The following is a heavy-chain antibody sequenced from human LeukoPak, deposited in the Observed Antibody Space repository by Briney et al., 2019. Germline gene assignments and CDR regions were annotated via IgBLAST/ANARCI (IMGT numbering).Heavy chain of an antibody. D-gene: IGHD1-26*01. J-gene: IGHJ5*02. CDR2: MNPNSGNT. Sequence: GASVKVSCKASGYTFTSYDINWVRQATGQGLEWMGWMNPNSGNTDYAQKFQGRVTMTRNTSISTAYMELSSPRAEDTAVYTCATTKSRPRPSIGGVQGFVPWCEGRLVTVSS. V-gene: IGHV1-8*01. CDR3: ATTKSRPRPSIGGVQGFVP. CDR1: GYTFTSYD.